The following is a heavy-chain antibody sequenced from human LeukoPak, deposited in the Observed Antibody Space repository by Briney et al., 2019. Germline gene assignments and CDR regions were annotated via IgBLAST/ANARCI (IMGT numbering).Heavy chain of an antibody. J-gene: IGHJ5*02. V-gene: IGHV1-2*02. Sequence: ASVKVSCKASGYTFTGYYMHWVRQAPGQGLEWMGWINPNSGGTNYAQKFQGRVTMTRDTSISTAYMELSRLRSDDTAVYYCARVSGYCSSISCYTGRFDPWGQGTLVTVSS. CDR2: INPNSGGT. CDR1: GYTFTGYY. D-gene: IGHD2-2*02. CDR3: ARVSGYCSSISCYTGRFDP.